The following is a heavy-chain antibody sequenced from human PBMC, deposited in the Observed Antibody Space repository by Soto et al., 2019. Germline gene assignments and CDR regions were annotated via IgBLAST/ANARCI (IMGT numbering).Heavy chain of an antibody. J-gene: IGHJ6*02. V-gene: IGHV3-30-3*01. CDR1: GFTFGNYA. CDR2: IAYDGSNA. D-gene: IGHD2-15*01. Sequence: QVQLVESGGGVVQPGGSLSLSCAASGFTFGNYAMHWVGQAPGKGLECLAVIAYDGSNAFYRDSVKGRFTISRDNSKNTLYLHMNSLRSEDTGVYYCARGDREDILVVVGARPGEYGIDIWGQGTTVTVSS. CDR3: ARGDREDILVVVGARPGEYGIDI.